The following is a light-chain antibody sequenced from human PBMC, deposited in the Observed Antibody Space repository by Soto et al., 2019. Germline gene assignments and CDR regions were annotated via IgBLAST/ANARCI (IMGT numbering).Light chain of an antibody. CDR1: QSISSH. J-gene: IGKJ4*01. Sequence: DIQMTQSPSSLSASVGDRVTITCRASQSISSHLNWYQQKPGKAPKLLIYAASSLQSGVPSRFSGSGSGTDFTLTISSLQPEDFASYYCQQNYGTPLTFGGGTKVEIK. V-gene: IGKV1-39*01. CDR3: QQNYGTPLT. CDR2: AAS.